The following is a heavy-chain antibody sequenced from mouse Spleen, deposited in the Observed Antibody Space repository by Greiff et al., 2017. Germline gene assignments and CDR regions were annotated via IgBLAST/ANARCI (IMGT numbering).Heavy chain of an antibody. CDR1: GYTFTSYG. CDR3: ARGVTTVVVPFDY. V-gene: IGHV1-81*01. Sequence: VQLQQSGAELERPGASVKLSCKASGYTFTSYGISWVKQRTGQGLEWIGEIYPRSGNTYYNEKFKGKATLTADKSSSTAYMELRSLTSEDSAVYFCARGVTTVVVPFDYWGQGTTLTVSS. D-gene: IGHD1-1*01. CDR2: IYPRSGNT. J-gene: IGHJ2*01.